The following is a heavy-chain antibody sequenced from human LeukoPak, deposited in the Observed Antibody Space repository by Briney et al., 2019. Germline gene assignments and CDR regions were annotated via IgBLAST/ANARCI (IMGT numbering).Heavy chain of an antibody. CDR2: IYPGDSDT. Sequence: RGESLKISCKGSGYSFTSYWIGWVRQMPGKGLEWMGIIYPGDSDTRYSPSFQGQVTISADKSISTAYLQWSSLKASDTAVYYCVRVAPSDWVTGAPFDYWGQGTLVTVSS. D-gene: IGHD3-9*01. CDR3: VRVAPSDWVTGAPFDY. V-gene: IGHV5-51*01. J-gene: IGHJ4*02. CDR1: GYSFTSYW.